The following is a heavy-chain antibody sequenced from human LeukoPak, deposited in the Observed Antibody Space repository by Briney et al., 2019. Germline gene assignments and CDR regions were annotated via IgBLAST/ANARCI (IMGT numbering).Heavy chain of an antibody. J-gene: IGHJ4*02. D-gene: IGHD6-13*01. V-gene: IGHV3-73*01. CDR2: IRSKTNSYAT. Sequence: GGSLKLSCAASGFTFSGSAMHWVRQASGKGLEWVGRIRSKTNSYATAYAASVKGRFTISRDDSKNTAYLQMNSLRAEDTAVYYCANEVEYSSSPNIYWGQGTLVTVSS. CDR3: ANEVEYSSSPNIY. CDR1: GFTFSGSA.